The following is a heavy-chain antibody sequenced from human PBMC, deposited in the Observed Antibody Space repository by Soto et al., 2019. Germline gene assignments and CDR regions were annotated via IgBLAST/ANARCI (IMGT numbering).Heavy chain of an antibody. D-gene: IGHD6-13*01. J-gene: IGHJ6*03. V-gene: IGHV3-66*04. CDR2: IYRGGST. CDR3: ARLARIAAGDYYYYMDV. Sequence: GGSLRLSCAASGFTVSSNYMSWVRQAPGKGLEWVSVIYRGGSTYYADSGKGRFTISRDNSKNTLYLHMNSLRAEDTAVYYCARLARIAAGDYYYYMDVWGKGTTVTVSS. CDR1: GFTVSSNY.